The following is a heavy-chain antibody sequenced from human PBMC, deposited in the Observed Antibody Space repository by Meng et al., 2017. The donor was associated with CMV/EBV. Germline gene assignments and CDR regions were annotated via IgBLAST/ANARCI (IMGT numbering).Heavy chain of an antibody. D-gene: IGHD2-2*01. Sequence: FSGYYWSWIRQPPGKGLEWIGEINHSGSTNYNPSLKSRVTISVDTSKNQFSLKLSSATAADTAVYYCARGWGADIVVVPAAQKIFDYWGQGTLVTVSS. CDR3: ARGWGADIVVVPAAQKIFDY. CDR1: FSGYY. J-gene: IGHJ4*02. V-gene: IGHV4-34*01. CDR2: INHSGST.